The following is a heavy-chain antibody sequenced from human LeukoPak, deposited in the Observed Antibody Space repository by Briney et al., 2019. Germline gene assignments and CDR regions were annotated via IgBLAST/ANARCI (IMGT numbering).Heavy chain of an antibody. Sequence: GRSLRLSCAASGFTFSSYAMHWVRQAPGKGLEWVAVISYDGSNKYYADSVKGRFTISRDNSKNTLYLQMNSLRAEDTAVYYCAREGYSYGFAIDDWGQGTLVTVSS. CDR1: GFTFSSYA. V-gene: IGHV3-30-3*01. CDR2: ISYDGSNK. J-gene: IGHJ4*02. CDR3: AREGYSYGFAIDD. D-gene: IGHD5-18*01.